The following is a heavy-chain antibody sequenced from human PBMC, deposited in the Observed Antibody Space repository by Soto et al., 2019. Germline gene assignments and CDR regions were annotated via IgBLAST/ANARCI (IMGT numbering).Heavy chain of an antibody. D-gene: IGHD3-3*02. CDR1: GDAIAISSHY. Sequence: SETLSLTCTVSGDAIAISSHYWGWIRQPPGKGLEWIANIYYSGSTYYNPSLRSRVTISLDTSKNQVSLKLGSVTAADTAVYYCARMNIVGVLYYYMDAWGQGTTVTVSS. CDR3: ARMNIVGVLYYYMDA. CDR2: IYYSGST. J-gene: IGHJ6*03. V-gene: IGHV4-39*01.